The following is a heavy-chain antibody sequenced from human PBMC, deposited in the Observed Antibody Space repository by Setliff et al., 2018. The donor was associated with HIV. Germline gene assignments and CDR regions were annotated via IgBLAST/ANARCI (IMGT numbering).Heavy chain of an antibody. V-gene: IGHV4-34*01. CDR2: INHSGNT. CDR3: ARDHRLPGVQPPYWYFDL. D-gene: IGHD3-10*01. Sequence: SETLSLTCAVFGESFSNYHWNWFRQPPGGGLEWIGEINHSGNTDYNSSLKSRVTISVDTSKKQFSPEMRSLTAADTAVYYCARDHRLPGVQPPYWYFDLWGRGTLVTVSS. J-gene: IGHJ2*01. CDR1: GESFSNYH.